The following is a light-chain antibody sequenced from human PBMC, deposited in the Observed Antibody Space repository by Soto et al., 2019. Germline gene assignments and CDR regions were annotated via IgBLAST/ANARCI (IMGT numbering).Light chain of an antibody. CDR2: DVS. V-gene: IGLV2-14*01. Sequence: QSALTQPASVSGSPGQSITISCTGTSSDVGGYNYVSWYQQHPGKAPKLMIYDVSNRPSGVSNRFSGSKSGNTASLTISGLRAEDEADYYCSSYTSSSTFNVVFGGGTKLTVL. CDR3: SSYTSSSTFNVV. CDR1: SSDVGGYNY. J-gene: IGLJ2*01.